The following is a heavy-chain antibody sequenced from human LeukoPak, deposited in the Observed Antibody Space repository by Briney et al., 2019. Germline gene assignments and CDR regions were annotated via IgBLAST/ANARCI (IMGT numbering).Heavy chain of an antibody. J-gene: IGHJ4*02. Sequence: SQTLSLTCAVSGGSISSGGYSWSWIRQPPGKALEWIGYIYHSGSTYYNPSLKSRVTISVDRSKNQFSLKLSSVTAADTAVYYCARGTTFDYWGQGTLVTVSS. CDR1: GGSISSGGYS. V-gene: IGHV4-30-2*01. CDR2: IYHSGST. CDR3: ARGTTFDY. D-gene: IGHD1-26*01.